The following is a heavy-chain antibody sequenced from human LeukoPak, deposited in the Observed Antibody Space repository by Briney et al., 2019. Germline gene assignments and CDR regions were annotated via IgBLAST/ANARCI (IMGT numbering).Heavy chain of an antibody. D-gene: IGHD5-18*01. CDR3: AREAGTAMAPFDY. V-gene: IGHV1-46*01. Sequence: ASVKVSCKASGYTFTSYYIHWVRQAPGQGLEWMGIINPSGGSTSYAQKFQGRVTMTTDTSTSTVYMELSSLRSEDTAVYYCAREAGTAMAPFDYWGQGTLVTVSS. J-gene: IGHJ4*02. CDR2: INPSGGST. CDR1: GYTFTSYY.